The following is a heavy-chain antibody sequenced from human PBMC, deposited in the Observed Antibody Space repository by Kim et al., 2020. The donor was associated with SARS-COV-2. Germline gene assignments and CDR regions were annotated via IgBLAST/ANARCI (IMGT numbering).Heavy chain of an antibody. CDR3: ARDGATDDY. D-gene: IGHD1-26*01. J-gene: IGHJ4*02. CDR2: SYI. Sequence: SYIYYADSVKGRFTISRDNAKNSLYLQMNSLRAEDTAVYYCARDGATDDYWGQGTLVTVSS. V-gene: IGHV3-21*01.